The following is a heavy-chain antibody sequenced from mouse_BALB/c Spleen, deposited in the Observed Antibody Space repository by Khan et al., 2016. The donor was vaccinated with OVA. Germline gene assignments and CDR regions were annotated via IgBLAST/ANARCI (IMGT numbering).Heavy chain of an antibody. J-gene: IGHJ2*01. Sequence: QLEESGPGLVKPSQSLSLTCTVTGYSITSGYAWNWIRQFPGNKLEWMGYISYSGVTSYTPSLKSRISITRDTSKNQFFLQLTSVTTEDTATYYCARGNYYWYYFDYWGQGTTLTVSS. CDR3: ARGNYYWYYFDY. CDR2: ISYSGVT. V-gene: IGHV3-2*02. D-gene: IGHD1-1*01. CDR1: GYSITSGYA.